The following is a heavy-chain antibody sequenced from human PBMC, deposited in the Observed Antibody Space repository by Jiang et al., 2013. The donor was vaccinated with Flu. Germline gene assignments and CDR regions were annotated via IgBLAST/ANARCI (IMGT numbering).Heavy chain of an antibody. CDR3: ARDRYLSHFDL. V-gene: IGHV3-11*04. CDR2: ISGSGSSI. D-gene: IGHD1-26*01. CDR1: GFNFSDYF. Sequence: SGGGLVKPGGSLRLSCAASGFNFSDYFMNWIRRVPGKGLEWVSYISGSGSSIYYANSVKGRFTISRDNARNSLYLQIDSLRVEDTAVYFCARDRYLSHFDLWGRGTLVTVSS. J-gene: IGHJ2*01.